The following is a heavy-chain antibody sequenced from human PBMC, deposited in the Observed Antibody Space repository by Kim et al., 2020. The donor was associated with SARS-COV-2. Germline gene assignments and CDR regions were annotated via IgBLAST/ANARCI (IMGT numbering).Heavy chain of an antibody. D-gene: IGHD1-1*01. V-gene: IGHV4-39*01. J-gene: IGHJ4*02. Sequence: SCTPALTSRGTISVDTSKNQFSLKLSSVTAADTAVYYCASLYNRWGSSDYWGQGTLVTVSS. CDR3: ASLYNRWGSSDY.